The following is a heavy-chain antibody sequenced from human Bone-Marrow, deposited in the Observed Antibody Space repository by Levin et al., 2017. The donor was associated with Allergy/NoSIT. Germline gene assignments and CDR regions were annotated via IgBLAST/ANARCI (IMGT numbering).Heavy chain of an antibody. D-gene: IGHD4-23*01. V-gene: IGHV2-5*02. CDR2: IYWDDEK. J-gene: IGHJ4*02. CDR1: GFSLSTSGVG. Sequence: SGPTLVKPPQTLALTCTFSGFSLSTSGVGVGWIRPPPGKALEWLALIYWDDEKRYSPSLKSRLTITKDTSKNQVVLTMTNMDPVDTATYYCAHREAPITAGGLDYWGQGTLVTVSS. CDR3: AHREAPITAGGLDY.